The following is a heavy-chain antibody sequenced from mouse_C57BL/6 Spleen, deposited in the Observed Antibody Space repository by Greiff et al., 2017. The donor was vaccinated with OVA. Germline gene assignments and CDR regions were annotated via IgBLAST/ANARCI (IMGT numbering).Heavy chain of an antibody. CDR2: INPGSGGT. CDR1: GYAFTNYL. J-gene: IGHJ1*03. Sequence: VQLQQSGAELVRPGPSVKVSCKASGYAFTNYLIEWVKQRPGQGLEWIGVINPGSGGTNYNEKFKGKATLTADKSSSTAYMQLSSLTSEDSAVYFCARDSATVVATDWYFDVWGTGTTVTVSS. CDR3: ARDSATVVATDWYFDV. V-gene: IGHV1-54*01. D-gene: IGHD1-1*01.